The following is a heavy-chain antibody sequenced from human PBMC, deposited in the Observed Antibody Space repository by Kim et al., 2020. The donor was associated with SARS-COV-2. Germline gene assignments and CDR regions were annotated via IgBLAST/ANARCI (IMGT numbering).Heavy chain of an antibody. CDR3: AKDVRGGDIGATTMDY. CDR2: ISYDGSNK. J-gene: IGHJ4*02. D-gene: IGHD5-12*01. Sequence: GGSLRLSCAASGFTFSSYGMHWVRQAPGKGLEWVAVISYDGSNKYYADSVKGRFTISRDNSKNTLYLQMNSLRAEDTAVYYCAKDVRGGDIGATTMDYWGQGTLVSVSS. V-gene: IGHV3-30*18. CDR1: GFTFSSYG.